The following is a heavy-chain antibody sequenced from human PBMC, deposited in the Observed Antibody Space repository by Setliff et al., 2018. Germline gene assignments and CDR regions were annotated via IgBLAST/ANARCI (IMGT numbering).Heavy chain of an antibody. CDR3: ARGPVMIVATGYFDY. CDR1: GGSISSGDHY. V-gene: IGHV4-61*02. CDR2: IYTSGST. J-gene: IGHJ4*02. D-gene: IGHD3-22*01. Sequence: ASETLSLTCTVSGGSISSGDHYWSWIRQPAGKGLEWIGRIYTSGSTNYNPSLKSRVTISVDTSKNQFSLKLSSVTAADTAVYYCARGPVMIVATGYFDYWGQGTLVTVSS.